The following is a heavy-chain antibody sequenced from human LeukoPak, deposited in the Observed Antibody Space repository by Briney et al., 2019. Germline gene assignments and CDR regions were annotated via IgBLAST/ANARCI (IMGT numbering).Heavy chain of an antibody. CDR2: IIPILGIA. CDR3: ATRHDYYDYGDQGWFDP. D-gene: IGHD4-17*01. CDR1: GGTFSSYA. Sequence: ASVKVSCKASGGTFSSYAISWVRQAPGQGLEWMGRIIPILGIANYAQKFQGRVTITADKSTSTAYMELSSLRSEDTAVYYCATRHDYYDYGDQGWFDPWGRGTLVTVSS. V-gene: IGHV1-69*04. J-gene: IGHJ5*02.